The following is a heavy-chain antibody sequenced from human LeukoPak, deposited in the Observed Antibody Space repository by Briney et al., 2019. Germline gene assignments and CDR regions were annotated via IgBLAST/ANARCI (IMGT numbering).Heavy chain of an antibody. D-gene: IGHD3-16*01. J-gene: IGHJ6*02. CDR1: GGSVSSGSYY. Sequence: SETLSLTCTVSGGSVSSGSYYWSWIRQPPGRGLEWIGGISQSGSTNYNPSLKSRITMSVDTSKNQFSLQLRSMTAADTAVYFCARATDDEFYLYYGMDFGGQGTTVTVSS. CDR2: ISQSGST. CDR3: ARATDDEFYLYYGMDF. V-gene: IGHV4-61*01.